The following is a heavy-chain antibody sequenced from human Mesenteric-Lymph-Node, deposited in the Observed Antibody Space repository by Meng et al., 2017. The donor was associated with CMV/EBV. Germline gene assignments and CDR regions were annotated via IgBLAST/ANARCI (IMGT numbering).Heavy chain of an antibody. CDR2: MNPKSSNT. V-gene: IGHV1-8*01. Sequence: ASVKVSCKASGYTFSTYDINWVRQATGQGLEWMGWMNPKSSNTGYAQKFQGRVTITRNTSISTAYMHLSSLTSEDTAVYYCARAIRAHELGVVHYSFDYWGQGTLVTVSS. J-gene: IGHJ4*02. CDR3: ARAIRAHELGVVHYSFDY. D-gene: IGHD3-3*01. CDR1: GYTFSTYD.